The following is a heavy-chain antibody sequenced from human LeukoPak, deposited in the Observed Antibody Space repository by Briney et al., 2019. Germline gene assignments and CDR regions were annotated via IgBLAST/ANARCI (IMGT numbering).Heavy chain of an antibody. CDR3: ARDSVELERRNWFDP. CDR2: INPSGRSA. D-gene: IGHD1-1*01. J-gene: IGHJ5*02. CDR1: PYTFNKYY. V-gene: IGHV1-46*02. Sequence: ASVKVSCKASPYTFNKYYIHWVRQAPGQGLEWMGVINPSGRSASYAQRFQGRVTMTRDTSTNTVYMDLSSLSSEDAAVYYCARDSVELERRNWFDPWGQGTLVTVSS.